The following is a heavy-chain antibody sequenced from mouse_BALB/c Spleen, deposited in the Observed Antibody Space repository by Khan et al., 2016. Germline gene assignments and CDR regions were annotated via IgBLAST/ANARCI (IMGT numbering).Heavy chain of an antibody. Sequence: VPLQESGPGLVKPSQSLTLTCTVTGYSITSDYAWNWIRQFPGNKLEWMGYISYSGSTSYNPSLKSRISITRDTSKNQFFLQLNSVTTEDTATYYCARTVLRLYYVDDWGQGTTLTVSS. V-gene: IGHV3-2*02. J-gene: IGHJ2*01. D-gene: IGHD1-2*01. CDR3: ARTVLRLYYVDD. CDR2: ISYSGST. CDR1: GYSITSDYA.